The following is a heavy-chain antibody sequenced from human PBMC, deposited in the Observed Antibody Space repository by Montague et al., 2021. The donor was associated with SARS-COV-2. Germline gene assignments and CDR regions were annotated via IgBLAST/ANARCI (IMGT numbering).Heavy chain of an antibody. CDR2: IYYSGST. V-gene: IGHV4-39*07. D-gene: IGHD1-1*01. CDR1: GGSIRTSSYY. CDR3: ARDGLERQWWMLGWFDP. Sequence: SETLSLTCTVSGGSIRTSSYYWGWIRQPPGKGLDWIGGIYYSGSTYYNPSLKSRVTISVDTSKNQFSLKLRSVTAADTAVYFCARDGLERQWWMLGWFDPWGQGTLVTVSS. J-gene: IGHJ5*02.